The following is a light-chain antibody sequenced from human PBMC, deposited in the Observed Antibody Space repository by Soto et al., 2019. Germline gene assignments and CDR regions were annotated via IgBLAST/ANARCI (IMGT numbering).Light chain of an antibody. V-gene: IGKV3-11*01. CDR1: QSVSRY. Sequence: EIVLTQSPSTLSLSPGERATLSWGASQSVSRYLAWYQQKPGQAPRLLIYDASNRATGIPARFSGSGYGTDFNLTITSLETEDFAVYFCQQRGKWPSTFGPGTKVDIK. CDR2: DAS. CDR3: QQRGKWPST. J-gene: IGKJ2*02.